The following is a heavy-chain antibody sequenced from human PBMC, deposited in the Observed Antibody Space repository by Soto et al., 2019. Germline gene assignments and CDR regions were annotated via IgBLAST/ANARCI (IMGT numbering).Heavy chain of an antibody. CDR1: GFTFSSYG. D-gene: IGHD5-12*01. V-gene: IGHV3-30*18. J-gene: IGHJ4*02. CDR3: AKDPGYGLDY. Sequence: QVQLVESGGGVVQPGRSLRLSCAASGFTFSSYGMHWVRQAPGKGLEWVAAIPYDESSEYYADCVKGRFTISRDNSKNTLYLQMNSLRAEDTAVYYCAKDPGYGLDYWGQGTLVTVSS. CDR2: IPYDESSE.